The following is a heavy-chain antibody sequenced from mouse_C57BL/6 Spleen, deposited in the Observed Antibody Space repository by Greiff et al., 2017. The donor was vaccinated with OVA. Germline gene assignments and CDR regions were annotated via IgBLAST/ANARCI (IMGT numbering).Heavy chain of an antibody. CDR3: ARVRLGIFDY. J-gene: IGHJ2*01. V-gene: IGHV1-26*01. CDR2: INPNNGGT. Sequence: EVQLQQSGPELVKPGDSVKISCKASGYTFTDYYMNWVKQSHGKSLEWIGDINPNNGGTSYNQKFKGKATLTVDKSSSTAYMELRSLTSEDSAVYYCARVRLGIFDYWGQGTTRTVSS. CDR1: GYTFTDYY. D-gene: IGHD4-1*01.